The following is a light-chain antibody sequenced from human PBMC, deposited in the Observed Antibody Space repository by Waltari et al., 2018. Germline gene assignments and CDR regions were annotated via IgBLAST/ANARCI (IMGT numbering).Light chain of an antibody. CDR1: QSVSNS. V-gene: IGKV3-11*01. J-gene: IGKJ5*01. CDR2: DAS. CDR3: QLRTGWPMT. Sequence: EVVLSQSPATLSLSPGERATLSCRASQSVSNSLAWYRQKPGQAPSLLIYDASTRAAGIPDRFSGSGSGTDVTLTIISLEPEDFAVYYCQLRTGWPMTFGQGTRLEIK.